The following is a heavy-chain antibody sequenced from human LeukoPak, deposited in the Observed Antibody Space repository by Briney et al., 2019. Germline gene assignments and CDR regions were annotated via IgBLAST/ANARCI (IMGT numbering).Heavy chain of an antibody. CDR3: AREESIGSYQFLHDN. V-gene: IGHV1-18*04. CDR2: ISPYNGNT. CDR1: GYTFTSYY. Sequence: ASVKVSCKASGYTFTSYYMHWVRQAPGQGLEWMGWISPYNGNTKYLQKFQGRVTMITDTSTSTAYMEVRSLRSDDTAVYYCAREESIGSYQFLHDNWGQGTLVTVSS. J-gene: IGHJ4*02. D-gene: IGHD1-26*01.